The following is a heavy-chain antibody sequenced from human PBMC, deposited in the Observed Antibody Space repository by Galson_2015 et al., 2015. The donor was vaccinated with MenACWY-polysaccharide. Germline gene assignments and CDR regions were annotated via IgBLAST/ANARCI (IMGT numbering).Heavy chain of an antibody. CDR1: GFTFSSYA. Sequence: SLRLACAASGFTFSSYAMSWVRQAPGKGLEWVSAISGSGGSTYYADSVKGRFTISRDNSKNTLYLQMNRLRAEDTAVYYCAKDARENIVVVVASPNWFDPWGQGTLVTVSS. J-gene: IGHJ5*02. CDR3: AKDARENIVVVVASPNWFDP. D-gene: IGHD2-15*01. V-gene: IGHV3-23*01. CDR2: ISGSGGST.